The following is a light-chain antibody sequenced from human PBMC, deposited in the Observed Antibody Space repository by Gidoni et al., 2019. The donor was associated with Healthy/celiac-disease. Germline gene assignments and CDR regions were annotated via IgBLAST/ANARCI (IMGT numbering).Light chain of an antibody. CDR1: QSVSSSY. CDR2: GAS. V-gene: IGKV3-20*01. CDR3: PQYGSSPA. Sequence: ESVLTQYPGTLSLSPGERATLSCRASQSVSSSYLAWYQQKPGQAPRLLIYGASSMATGIPDRFSGSGSGTDFTLPISRLEPEDFAVYYCPQYGSSPAFGGGTKVEIK. J-gene: IGKJ4*01.